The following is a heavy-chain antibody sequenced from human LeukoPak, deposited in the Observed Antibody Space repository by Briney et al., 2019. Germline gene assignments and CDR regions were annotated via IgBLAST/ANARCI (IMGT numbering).Heavy chain of an antibody. CDR2: ISAYNGNT. CDR1: GYTFTSYG. Sequence: GASVKVSCKASGYTFTSYGISWVRQAPGQGLEWMGWISAYNGNTNYAQKLQGRVTMTTDTSTSTAYMELRSLRSDDTAVYYCAREDQHDFWSGYTPPGYWGQGTMVTVSS. CDR3: AREDQHDFWSGYTPPGY. V-gene: IGHV1-18*01. J-gene: IGHJ3*01. D-gene: IGHD3-3*01.